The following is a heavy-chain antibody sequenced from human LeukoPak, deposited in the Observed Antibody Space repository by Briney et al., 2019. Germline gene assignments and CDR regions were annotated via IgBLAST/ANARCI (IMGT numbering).Heavy chain of an antibody. CDR2: IIPIFGTA. D-gene: IGHD4-23*01. V-gene: IGHV1-69*05. J-gene: IGHJ4*02. CDR3: ARGMVVTGPFDY. CDR1: GGTFSSYA. Sequence: SVKVSCKASGGTFSSYAISWVRQAPGQGHEWMGGIIPIFGTANYAQKFQGRVTITTDESTSTAYMELSSLRSEDTAVYYCARGMVVTGPFDYWGQGTLVTVSS.